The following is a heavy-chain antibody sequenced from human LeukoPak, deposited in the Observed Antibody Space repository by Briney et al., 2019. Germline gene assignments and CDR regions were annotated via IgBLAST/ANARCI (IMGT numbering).Heavy chain of an antibody. J-gene: IGHJ4*02. D-gene: IGHD3-3*01. CDR2: IYHSGST. V-gene: IGHV4-59*01. CDR1: GGSISGYY. CDR3: ARSRVWSDYWGYFDY. Sequence: SETLSLTCTVSGGSISGYYWNWIRQPPGKGLDWIGYIYHSGSTNYDPSLKSRVTISVDTSKTQISLKLRAVTAADTAVYYCARSRVWSDYWGYFDYWGQGTLVTVSS.